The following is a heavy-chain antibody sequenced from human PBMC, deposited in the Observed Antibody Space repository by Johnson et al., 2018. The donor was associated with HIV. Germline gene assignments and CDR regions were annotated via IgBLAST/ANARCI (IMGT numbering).Heavy chain of an antibody. CDR3: AKAYCPGCDAFEI. J-gene: IGHJ3*02. Sequence: QVQLVESGGGLVQPGRSLRLSCAASGFTFSSYAMHWVRQAPGKGLEWVAVISYDGSNKYYADSVKGRFTISRDNSNNTLYLQMNSLRTEDSGVYYCAKAYCPGCDAFEIWGQGTMVTVSS. D-gene: IGHD2-21*01. V-gene: IGHV3-30-3*01. CDR2: ISYDGSNK. CDR1: GFTFSSYA.